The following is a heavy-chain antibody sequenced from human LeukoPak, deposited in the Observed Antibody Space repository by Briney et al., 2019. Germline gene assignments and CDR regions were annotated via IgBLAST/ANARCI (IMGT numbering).Heavy chain of an antibody. CDR3: AKGWSQMVYAIRPFDY. V-gene: IGHV3-23*01. D-gene: IGHD2-8*01. CDR2: MSGNGGST. Sequence: GGSLRLSCGASGFTFSNYAMSWVRQAPGKGLEWVSSMSGNGGSTYYVDSVKGRFTISRDNSKNTLYLQMNSLRAEDTAVYYCAKGWSQMVYAIRPFDYWGQGTLVTVSS. J-gene: IGHJ4*02. CDR1: GFTFSNYA.